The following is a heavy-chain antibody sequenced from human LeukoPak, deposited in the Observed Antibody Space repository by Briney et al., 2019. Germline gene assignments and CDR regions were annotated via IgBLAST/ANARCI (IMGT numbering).Heavy chain of an antibody. J-gene: IGHJ3*02. CDR2: IIPILGIA. D-gene: IGHD2/OR15-2a*01. CDR3: ASDYLNRDAFDI. Sequence: SVKVSCKASGGTFSSYAISWVRQAPGQGLEWMGRIIPILGIANYARKFQGRVTITADKSTSTAYMELSSLRSEDTAVYYCASDYLNRDAFDIWGQGTMVTVSS. V-gene: IGHV1-69*04. CDR1: GGTFSSYA.